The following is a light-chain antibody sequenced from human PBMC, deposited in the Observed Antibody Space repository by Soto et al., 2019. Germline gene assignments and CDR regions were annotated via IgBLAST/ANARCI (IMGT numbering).Light chain of an antibody. Sequence: QSALTQPRSVSGSPGQSVTISCTGTSSDVGGSNFVSWYQQHAGKAPKLVIYDVSKRPSGVPDRFSGSKSGNAASLTISGLQVGDEADYYCCSYAGNSLWVFGGGTKLTVL. CDR1: SSDVGGSNF. J-gene: IGLJ3*02. V-gene: IGLV2-11*01. CDR2: DVS. CDR3: CSYAGNSLWV.